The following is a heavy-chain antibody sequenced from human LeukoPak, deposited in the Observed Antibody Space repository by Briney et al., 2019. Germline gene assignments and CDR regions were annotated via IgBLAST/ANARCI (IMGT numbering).Heavy chain of an antibody. CDR2: IYYSGST. Sequence: SETLSLTCTVSGGSISSGGYYWSWIRQHPGKGLEWIGYIYYSGSTYYSPSLKSRVTISVDTSKNQFSLKLSSVTAADTAVYYCARDKPYGSGSYIDYWGQGTLVTVSS. D-gene: IGHD3-10*01. CDR1: GGSISSGGYY. CDR3: ARDKPYGSGSYIDY. J-gene: IGHJ4*02. V-gene: IGHV4-31*03.